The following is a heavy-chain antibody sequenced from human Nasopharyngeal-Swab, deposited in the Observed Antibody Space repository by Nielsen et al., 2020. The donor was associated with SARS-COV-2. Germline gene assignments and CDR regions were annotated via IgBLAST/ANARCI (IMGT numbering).Heavy chain of an antibody. J-gene: IGHJ4*02. V-gene: IGHV4-39*01. D-gene: IGHD3-22*01. CDR3: ARLKITSATYYYDSSGAAPDY. Sequence: WIRQPPRKGMEWIGSIYYSGSTYYNPSLKSRVTISVDTSKNQFSLKLSSVTAADTAVYYCARLKITSATYYYDSSGAAPDYWGQGTLVTVSS. CDR2: IYYSGST.